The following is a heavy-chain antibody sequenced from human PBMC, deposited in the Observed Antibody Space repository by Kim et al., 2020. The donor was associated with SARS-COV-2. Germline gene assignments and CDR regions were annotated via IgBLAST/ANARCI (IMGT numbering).Heavy chain of an antibody. J-gene: IGHJ6*02. V-gene: IGHV3-33*06. D-gene: IGHD6-19*01. CDR3: AKDQQWLVPPFYYYYYSMDV. Sequence: GGSLRLSCAASGFTFSSYAMHWVRQAPGKGLEWVAVIWYDGSNKYYADSVKGRFTISRDNSKNTLYLQMNSLRAEDTAVYYCAKDQQWLVPPFYYYYYSMDVGGQGTTVTVSS. CDR1: GFTFSSYA. CDR2: IWYDGSNK.